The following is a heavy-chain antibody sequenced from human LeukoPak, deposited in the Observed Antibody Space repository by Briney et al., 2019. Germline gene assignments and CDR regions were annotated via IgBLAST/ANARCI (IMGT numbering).Heavy chain of an antibody. J-gene: IGHJ4*02. Sequence: SETLSLTCTVSGGSISSYYWSWIRQPPGKGLEWIGYIYYSGSTNYNPSLKSRVTISVDTSKNQFSLKLSSVTAADTVVYYCAREGDNGYFDYWGQGTLVTVSS. CDR1: GGSISSYY. CDR3: AREGDNGYFDY. CDR2: IYYSGST. D-gene: IGHD3-16*01. V-gene: IGHV4-59*01.